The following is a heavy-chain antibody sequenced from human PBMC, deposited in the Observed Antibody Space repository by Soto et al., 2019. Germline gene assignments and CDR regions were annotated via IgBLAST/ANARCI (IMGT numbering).Heavy chain of an antibody. J-gene: IGHJ6*03. D-gene: IGHD3-10*01. CDR1: GGTFSSYT. Sequence: SVKVSCKASGGTFSSYTISWVRQAPGQGLEWMGRIIPILGIANYAQKFQGRVTITADKSTSTAYMELSSLRSEDTAVYYCATDSGSGSYTGGETNYYYCLVDDWGKRTTVRVSS. V-gene: IGHV1-69*04. CDR3: ATDSGSGSYTGGETNYYYCLVDD. CDR2: IIPILGIA.